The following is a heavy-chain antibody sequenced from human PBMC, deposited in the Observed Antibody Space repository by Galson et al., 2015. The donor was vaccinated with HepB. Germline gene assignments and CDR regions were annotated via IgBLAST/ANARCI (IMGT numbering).Heavy chain of an antibody. CDR3: ARGRGYYDSSGYYWEDY. Sequence: SLRLSCAASGFTVSSNYMSWVRQAPGKGLEWVSVIYSGGSTYYADSVKGRFTISRDNSKNTLYLQMNSLRAEDTAVYYCARGRGYYDSSGYYWEDYWGQGTLVTVSS. V-gene: IGHV3-53*01. CDR1: GFTVSSNY. J-gene: IGHJ4*02. CDR2: IYSGGST. D-gene: IGHD3-22*01.